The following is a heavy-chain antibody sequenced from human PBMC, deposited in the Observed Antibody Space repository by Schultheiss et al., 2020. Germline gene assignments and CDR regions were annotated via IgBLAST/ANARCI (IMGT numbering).Heavy chain of an antibody. V-gene: IGHV4-59*05. Sequence: SGTLTLTCTVSGCSISSYYWSWIRQPAGKGLEWIGRIYYSGSTYYNSSLKSGVTISLDTSKNQFSQKLSAVTAADTAVYYCARCRRGPKPFDYWGQGTLVTVAS. CDR1: GCSISSYY. CDR3: ARCRRGPKPFDY. CDR2: IYYSGST. J-gene: IGHJ4*02. D-gene: IGHD3-10*01.